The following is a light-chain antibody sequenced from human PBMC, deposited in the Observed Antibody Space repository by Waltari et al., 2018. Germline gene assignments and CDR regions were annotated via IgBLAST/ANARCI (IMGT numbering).Light chain of an antibody. J-gene: IGKJ1*01. CDR2: WAS. CDR3: QQYRSTLWT. CDR1: QSVLFSTNNQNY. Sequence: DIVMTQSPDSLAVSLGERATINCTSSQSVLFSTNNQNYLAWYQQNTGQPPKLLFYWASTRDSGVPDRCSGSGSGTDFTLTISSLQAEDVAVYYCQQYRSTLWTFGQGTRVEIK. V-gene: IGKV4-1*01.